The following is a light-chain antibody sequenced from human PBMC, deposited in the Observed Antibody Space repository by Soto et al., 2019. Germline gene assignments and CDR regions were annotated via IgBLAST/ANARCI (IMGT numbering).Light chain of an antibody. CDR2: DVS. Sequence: QSALTQPASVSGSPGQSITISCTRTSSDVDDYNYVSWYQQHPGKAPKLLIYDVSNRPSGVSNRFSGSKSGNTASLTISGLQAEDEADYYCSSYTSSSTKVFGTGTKLTVL. CDR3: SSYTSSSTKV. V-gene: IGLV2-14*01. J-gene: IGLJ1*01. CDR1: SSDVDDYNY.